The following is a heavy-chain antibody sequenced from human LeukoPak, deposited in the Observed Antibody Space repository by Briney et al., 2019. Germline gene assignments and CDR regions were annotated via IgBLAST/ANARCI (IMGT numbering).Heavy chain of an antibody. Sequence: SETLSLTCAGYGGSFRGYYWSWLRQPPGKGLEWLGEINRSGSTNYNPSLKSRVPISVDTSKTQFSLKLSSVTAADTAVYYCARHANSGSWYYFDYWGQGTLVTVSS. J-gene: IGHJ4*02. D-gene: IGHD1-26*01. V-gene: IGHV4-34*01. CDR1: GGSFRGYY. CDR3: ARHANSGSWYYFDY. CDR2: INRSGST.